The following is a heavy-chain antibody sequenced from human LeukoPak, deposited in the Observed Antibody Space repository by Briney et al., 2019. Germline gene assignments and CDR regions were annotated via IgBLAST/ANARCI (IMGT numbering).Heavy chain of an antibody. J-gene: IGHJ4*02. CDR1: GFTFSRYW. CDR2: ISPDGGAT. V-gene: IGHV3-74*01. Sequence: PGKSLRLSCAASGFTFSRYWLHWVRQAPGKGLVWVTRISPDGGATGHADSLKGRFTISRDNAKNTLYLQMNSLSDEDTAVYYCAKGTQDSSIGIDYWGQGILVTVSS. CDR3: AKGTQDSSIGIDY. D-gene: IGHD6-6*01.